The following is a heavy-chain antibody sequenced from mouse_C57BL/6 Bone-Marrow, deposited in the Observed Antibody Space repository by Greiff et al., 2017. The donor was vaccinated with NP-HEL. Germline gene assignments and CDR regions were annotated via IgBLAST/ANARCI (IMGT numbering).Heavy chain of an antibody. V-gene: IGHV1-82*01. D-gene: IGHD1-1*02. J-gene: IGHJ3*01. CDR2: IYPGDGDS. CDR1: GYAFSSSW. Sequence: VQLQQSGPELVKPGASVKISCKASGYAFSSSWMNWVKQRPGKGLEWIGRIYPGDGDSNYNGKFKGKATLTADKSSSTAYMQLCSLTSEDSAVYFCARPYGGAGFAYWGQGTLVTVSA. CDR3: ARPYGGAGFAY.